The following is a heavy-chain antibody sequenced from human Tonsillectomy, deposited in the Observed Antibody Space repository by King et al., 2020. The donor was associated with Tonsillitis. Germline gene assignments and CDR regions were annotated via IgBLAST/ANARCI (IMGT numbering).Heavy chain of an antibody. J-gene: IGHJ5*02. CDR1: GFTFSSYG. V-gene: IGHV3-30*18. Sequence: VQLVESGGGVVQPGRSLRLSCAASGFTFSSYGMHWVRQAPGKGLEWVAVISYDGSNKYYADYVKGRFTISRDNSKNTLYLQMNSLRAEDTAVYYCAKVALRVPHNWFDPWGQGNLVTVSS. CDR2: ISYDGSNK. D-gene: IGHD4/OR15-4a*01. CDR3: AKVALRVPHNWFDP.